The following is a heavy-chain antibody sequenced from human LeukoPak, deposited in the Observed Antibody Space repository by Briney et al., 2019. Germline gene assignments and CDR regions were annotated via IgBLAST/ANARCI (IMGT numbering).Heavy chain of an antibody. Sequence: PGGSLRLSCAASGFSFSSYAMSWVRQAPGKGLEWVSAISGSGGGTYYADSVKGRFTISRDNSKNTLYLQMNSLRAEDTAVYYCAKDWVVPAANWFDPWGQGTLVTVSS. V-gene: IGHV3-23*01. D-gene: IGHD2-2*01. CDR2: ISGSGGGT. J-gene: IGHJ5*02. CDR3: AKDWVVPAANWFDP. CDR1: GFSFSSYA.